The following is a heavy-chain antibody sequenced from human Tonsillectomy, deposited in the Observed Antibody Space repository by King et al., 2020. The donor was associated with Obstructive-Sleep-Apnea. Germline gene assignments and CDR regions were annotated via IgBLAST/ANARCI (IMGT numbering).Heavy chain of an antibody. V-gene: IGHV4-34*01. D-gene: IGHD3-9*01. J-gene: IGHJ4*02. CDR1: GGSFSGYY. Sequence: VQLQQWGAGLLKPSETLSLTCAVYGGSFSGYYWTWIRPPPGKGLEWIGEINHSGSTNSNPSLKSRVTISVDTSKNQFSLKLSSVTAADTAVYYCATYYDILGDNYWGQGTLVTVSS. CDR2: INHSGST. CDR3: ATYYDILGDNY.